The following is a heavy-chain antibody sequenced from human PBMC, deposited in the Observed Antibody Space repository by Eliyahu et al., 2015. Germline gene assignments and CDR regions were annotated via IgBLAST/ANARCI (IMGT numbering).Heavy chain of an antibody. CDR3: ARDVIAVAGTFWFDP. D-gene: IGHD6-19*01. J-gene: IGHJ5*02. CDR1: GGSISXGGYS. V-gene: IGHV4-30-2*01. CDR2: IYHSGST. Sequence: QLQLQESGSGLVKPSQTLSLTCAVSGGSISXGGYSWSWIRQPPGKGLEWIGYIYHSGSTYYNPSLKSRVTISVDRSKNQFSLKLSSVTAADTAVYYCARDVIAVAGTFWFDPWGQGTLVTVSS.